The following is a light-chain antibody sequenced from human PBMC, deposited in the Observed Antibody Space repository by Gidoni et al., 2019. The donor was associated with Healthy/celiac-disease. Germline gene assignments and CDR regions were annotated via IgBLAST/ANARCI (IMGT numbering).Light chain of an antibody. CDR3: QSADSSGTPYVV. Sequence: SYELTQPPSVSVSPGQTARITCSGDALPKQYAYWYQQKPGQAPVLVIYKGSERPSGIPERFSGSSSGTTVTLTISGFQAEDEADYYCQSADSSGTPYVVFGGGTKLTVL. V-gene: IGLV3-25*03. CDR1: ALPKQY. J-gene: IGLJ2*01. CDR2: KGS.